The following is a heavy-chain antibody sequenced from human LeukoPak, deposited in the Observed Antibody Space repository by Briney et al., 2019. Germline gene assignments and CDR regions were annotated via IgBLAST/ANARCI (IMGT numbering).Heavy chain of an antibody. CDR3: AKGSLEMATVDFEF. CDR2: INWSSKMF. Sequence: GGSLRLSCAASGFDFGNYAVHWVRHAPGKGLQWVSGINWSSKMFAYAASVKGRFTISRDNAKNSLYLQMNSLTSEDTAFYFCAKGSLEMATVDFEFWGQGTLVTVSS. J-gene: IGHJ4*02. V-gene: IGHV3-9*01. CDR1: GFDFGNYA. D-gene: IGHD5-24*01.